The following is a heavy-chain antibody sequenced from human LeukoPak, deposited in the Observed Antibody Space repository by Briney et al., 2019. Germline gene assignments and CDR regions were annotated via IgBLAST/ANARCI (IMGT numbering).Heavy chain of an antibody. D-gene: IGHD3-3*01. CDR2: IYTSGST. J-gene: IGHJ6*03. CDR1: GGSISSYY. V-gene: IGHV4-4*07. CDR3: ARDFYDFWSGYYYYYMDV. Sequence: PSETLSLTYTVSGGSISSYYWSWIRQPAGKGLEWIGRIYTSGSTNYNPSLKSRVTMSVDTSKNQFSLKLSSVTAADTAVYYCARDFYDFWSGYYYYYMDVWGKGTTVTVSS.